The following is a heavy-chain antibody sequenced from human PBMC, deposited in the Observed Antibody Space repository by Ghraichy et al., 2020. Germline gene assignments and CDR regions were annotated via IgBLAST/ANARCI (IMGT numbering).Heavy chain of an antibody. CDR3: ARVLYNWNDVLDY. V-gene: IGHV3-74*01. CDR2: IDSGGSGT. CDR1: GFTFSSYW. Sequence: GALRLSCAASGFTFSSYWMHWVRQTPGKGLVWVSRIDSGGSGTSYADSVKGRFTISRDNAKNTLYLQMNSLRAEDTAVYYCARVLYNWNDVLDYWGQGTLVTVSS. J-gene: IGHJ4*02. D-gene: IGHD1-1*01.